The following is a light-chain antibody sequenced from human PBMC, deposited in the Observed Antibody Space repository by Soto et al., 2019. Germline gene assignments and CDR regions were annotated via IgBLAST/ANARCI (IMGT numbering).Light chain of an antibody. J-gene: IGLJ2*01. CDR3: CLYAGSYTKV. CDR1: SRDVGGYNY. V-gene: IGLV2-11*01. CDR2: EVN. Sequence: QSALTPPRSVSGSHGQSVTISCTGTSRDVGGYNYVSWYQHHPGTAPKFIIFEVNNRPSGVPDLFSGSKSGNTASLTISGLQGDGYADYYCCLYAGSYTKVVGGGTQLTVL.